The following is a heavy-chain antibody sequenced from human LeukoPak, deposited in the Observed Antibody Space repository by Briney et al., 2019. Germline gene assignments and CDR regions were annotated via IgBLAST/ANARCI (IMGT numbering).Heavy chain of an antibody. Sequence: SETLSLTCAVYGGSFSGYYWSWIRQPPGKGLEWIGEINHSGSTNYNPSLKSRVTISVDTSKNQFSLKLSSVTAADTAVYYCARSGSYYDFWSGSVSNYYYYMDVWGKGTTVTVSS. V-gene: IGHV4-34*01. CDR3: ARSGSYYDFWSGSVSNYYYYMDV. J-gene: IGHJ6*03. CDR1: GGSFSGYY. D-gene: IGHD3-3*01. CDR2: INHSGST.